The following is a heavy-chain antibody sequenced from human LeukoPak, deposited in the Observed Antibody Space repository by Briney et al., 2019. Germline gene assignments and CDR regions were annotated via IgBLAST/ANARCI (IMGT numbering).Heavy chain of an antibody. CDR3: ARDKRGFGGVIVGDY. V-gene: IGHV1-69*04. D-gene: IGHD3-16*02. J-gene: IGHJ4*02. Sequence: GASVKVSCKASVGTFSSYAISWVRQAPGHGLEWMGRISPILVIANYAQKFQGRVTITADKSTSTAYMELSSLRSEDTAVYYCARDKRGFGGVIVGDYWGQGTLVTVSS. CDR2: ISPILVIA. CDR1: VGTFSSYA.